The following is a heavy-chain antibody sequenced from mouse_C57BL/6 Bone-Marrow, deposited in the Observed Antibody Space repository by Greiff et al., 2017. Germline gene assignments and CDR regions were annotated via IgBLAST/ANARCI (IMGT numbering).Heavy chain of an antibody. CDR2: IHPNRGST. D-gene: IGHD3-3*01. CDR3: ARLGDY. CDR1: GYTFPSYW. J-gene: IGHJ4*01. V-gene: IGHV1-64*01. Sequence: QVQLQHPGAELVKPGASVKLSCTASGYTFPSYWMPWVKQRPGQGLEWIGMIHPNRGSTNYNEKFKSKATLTVDQSSSTAYMQLSSLTSEDSAVYYCARLGDYWGQGTSVTVSS.